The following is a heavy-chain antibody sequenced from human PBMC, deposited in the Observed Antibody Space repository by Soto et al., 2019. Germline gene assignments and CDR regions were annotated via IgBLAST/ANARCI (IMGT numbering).Heavy chain of an antibody. Sequence: PSETLSLTCAVSGDSIGNNVWWSWVRQPPGKGLEWIGEVYHNGLTDCNPSLKSRVTLSVDRSKNQFSLNLTSVTAADTAMYYCARAPPGPSPRWDVWGQGTTVTVSS. D-gene: IGHD3-10*01. CDR2: VYHNGLT. CDR1: GDSIGNNVW. J-gene: IGHJ6*02. V-gene: IGHV4-4*02. CDR3: ARAPPGPSPRWDV.